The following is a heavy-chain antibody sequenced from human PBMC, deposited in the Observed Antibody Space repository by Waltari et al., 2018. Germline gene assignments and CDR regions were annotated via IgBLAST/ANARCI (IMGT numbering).Heavy chain of an antibody. CDR3: ARGARRTTVTTGWWYFDL. D-gene: IGHD4-17*01. V-gene: IGHV3-74*01. J-gene: IGHJ2*01. CDR2: NKSDGSST. Sequence: EVQLVESGGGLVQPGGSLRLSCAASGFTYSMYWMHWVRQAPGKGLVWVSRNKSDGSSTSYADSVKGRFTISKDNAKNTVYLQMNSLRAEDTAIYYCARGARRTTVTTGWWYFDLWGRGTLVTVSS. CDR1: GFTYSMYW.